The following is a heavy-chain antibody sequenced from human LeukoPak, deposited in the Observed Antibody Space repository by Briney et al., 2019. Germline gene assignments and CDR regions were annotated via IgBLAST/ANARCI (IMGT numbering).Heavy chain of an antibody. CDR3: AKAAYDSSGSWYYFDY. D-gene: IGHD3-22*01. V-gene: IGHV3-30*18. CDR1: GITFSSHG. Sequence: GGSLRLSCAASGITFSSHGMHWVRQAPGKGLEWVAVISDDASTKYYADSVKGRFSISRDNAKDSLYLQMNSLRAEDTAVYYCAKAAYDSSGSWYYFDYWGQGTLVTVSS. CDR2: ISDDASTK. J-gene: IGHJ4*02.